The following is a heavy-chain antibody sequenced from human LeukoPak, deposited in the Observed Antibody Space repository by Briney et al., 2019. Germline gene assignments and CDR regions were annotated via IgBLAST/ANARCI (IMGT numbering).Heavy chain of an antibody. CDR2: ISAYNGNT. CDR1: GYTFTIYG. J-gene: IGHJ4*02. CDR3: ARGDAYGDYWGLY. V-gene: IGHV1-18*01. D-gene: IGHD4-17*01. Sequence: GASVKVSCKASGYTFTIYGISWVRQAPGQGLEWMGWISAYNGNTNYAPKLQGRATMTTDTCTSTAYMELRSLISDAAAVYYCARGDAYGDYWGLYWGQGTLVTVSS.